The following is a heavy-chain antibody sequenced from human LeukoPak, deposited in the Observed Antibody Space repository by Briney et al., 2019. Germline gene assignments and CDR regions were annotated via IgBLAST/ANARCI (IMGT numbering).Heavy chain of an antibody. CDR1: GGSISSYY. V-gene: IGHV4-59*08. D-gene: IGHD1-26*01. J-gene: IGHJ4*02. CDR2: IYYSGST. CDR3: AGQNVKVGAPPFDL. Sequence: PSETLSLTCTVSGGSISSYYWSWIRQPPGKGLEWIGYIYYSGSTNYNPSLKSRVSISIDTSKNQFSLKLSSVTAADTAVYYCAGQNVKVGAPPFDLWGQETLVTVSS.